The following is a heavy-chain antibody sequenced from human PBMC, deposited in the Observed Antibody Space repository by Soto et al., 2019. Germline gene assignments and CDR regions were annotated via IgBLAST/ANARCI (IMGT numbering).Heavy chain of an antibody. CDR1: GGIFTNNA. J-gene: IGHJ6*02. D-gene: IGHD1-1*01. CDR3: ATGGQNDGYNFYHGMDV. V-gene: IGHV1-69*01. CDR2: VIPLFDTA. Sequence: QVQVVQSGAEVKKPGSSVKVSCKVSGGIFTNNAISWVRQAPGQGLEWLGGVIPLFDTAYYAQIFRGSFRVSAAGATTTAYMELSGLTSADTDVYFCATGGQNDGYNFYHGMDVWGQGTTVTVS.